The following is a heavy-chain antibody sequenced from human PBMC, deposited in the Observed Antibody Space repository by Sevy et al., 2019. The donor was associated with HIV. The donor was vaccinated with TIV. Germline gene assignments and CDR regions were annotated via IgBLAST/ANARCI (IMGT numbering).Heavy chain of an antibody. CDR2: ISYDGSNK. D-gene: IGHD5-18*01. CDR3: AKEGGGYSDYYYYYDMDV. Sequence: GGSLRLSCAASGFTFSSYGMHWVRQAPGKGLEWVAVISYDGSNKYYADSVKGRFTISRDNSKNTLYLQMNSLRAEDTAVYYCAKEGGGYSDYYYYYDMDVWGQGTTVTVSS. J-gene: IGHJ6*02. V-gene: IGHV3-30*18. CDR1: GFTFSSYG.